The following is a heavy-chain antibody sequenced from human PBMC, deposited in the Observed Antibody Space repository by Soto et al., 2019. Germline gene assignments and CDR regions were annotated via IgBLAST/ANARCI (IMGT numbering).Heavy chain of an antibody. D-gene: IGHD5-12*01. J-gene: IGHJ4*02. V-gene: IGHV3-64*01. CDR1: GFTFSSYA. CDR3: ARGLRGYSGYLPSPQDYFDY. CDR2: ISSNGGST. Sequence: EVQLVESGGGLVQPGGSLRLSCAASGFTFSSYAMHWVRQAPGKGLEYVSAISSNGGSTYYANSVKGRFTISRDNSKITLYLQMGSLRAEDMAVYYCARGLRGYSGYLPSPQDYFDYWGQGTLVTVSS.